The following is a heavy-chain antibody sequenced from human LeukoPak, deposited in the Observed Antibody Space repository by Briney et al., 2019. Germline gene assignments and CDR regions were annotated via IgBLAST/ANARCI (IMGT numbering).Heavy chain of an antibody. CDR2: ISSSGSTI. Sequence: GGSLRLSCAASGFTVSDYYMSWIRQAPGKGLEWVSYISSSGSTIYYADSVKGRFTISRDNAKNSLYLQMNSLRAEDTAVYYCPRGGKGPLAYYYYYNMDVWAKGQWSPSL. J-gene: IGHJ6*03. V-gene: IGHV3-11*01. CDR1: GFTVSDYY. D-gene: IGHD3-16*01. CDR3: PRGGKGPLAYYYYYNMDV.